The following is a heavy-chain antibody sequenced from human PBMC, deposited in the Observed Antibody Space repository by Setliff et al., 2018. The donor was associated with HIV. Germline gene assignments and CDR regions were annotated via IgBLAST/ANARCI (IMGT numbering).Heavy chain of an antibody. J-gene: IGHJ6*02. CDR2: VNPSGGST. D-gene: IGHD6-13*01. CDR1: GYIFNRHY. CDR3: ARVGHSSSYHYYGMDV. V-gene: IGHV1-46*02. Sequence: GASVKVSCKVSGYIFNRHYVHWVRQAPGEGLEWMGIVNPSGGSTNYAQKFQGRVTMTRDTSTSTAYMELSSLSSEDTAVFYCARVGHSSSYHYYGMDVWGQGTTVTVSS.